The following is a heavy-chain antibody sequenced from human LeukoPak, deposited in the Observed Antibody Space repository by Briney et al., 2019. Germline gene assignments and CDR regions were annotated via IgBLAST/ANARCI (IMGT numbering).Heavy chain of an antibody. CDR2: IDASNGNT. Sequence: ASVKVSCKASGYTFTNYGISWVRHAPGQGLEWMGWIDASNGNTNYAQKLQGRVTITTDTSTTTAYMEMTSLRFDDTAVYYCARDYHYVPDFWGQGTLVTVSS. CDR1: GYTFTNYG. CDR3: ARDYHYVPDF. D-gene: IGHD3-16*01. J-gene: IGHJ4*02. V-gene: IGHV1-18*01.